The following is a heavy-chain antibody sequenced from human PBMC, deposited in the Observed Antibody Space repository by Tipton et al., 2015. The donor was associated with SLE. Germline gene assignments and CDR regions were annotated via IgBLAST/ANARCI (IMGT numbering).Heavy chain of an antibody. CDR2: IYYSGST. D-gene: IGHD2-21*01. J-gene: IGHJ4*02. CDR3: ARALCGGDCLEAGFDY. V-gene: IGHV4-59*01. Sequence: TLSLTCTVSGGSTSSYYWSWIRQPPGKGLEWIGYIYYSGSTNYNPSLKSRVTISVDTSKNQFSLKLNSVTAADTAVYYCARALCGGDCLEAGFDYWGQGTLVTVSS. CDR1: GGSTSSYY.